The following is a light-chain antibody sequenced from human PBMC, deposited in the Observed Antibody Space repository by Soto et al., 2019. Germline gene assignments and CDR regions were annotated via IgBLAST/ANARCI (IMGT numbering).Light chain of an antibody. CDR3: QQYGSSGT. Sequence: EIVMTQSPATLSVSPVERATLSCRASQSVSSNLAWYQQKPGQAPRLLIYGASNRATGIPDRFSGSGSGTDFTLTISRLETEDFAVYYCQQYGSSGTFGQGTKVDIK. J-gene: IGKJ1*01. CDR2: GAS. CDR1: QSVSSN. V-gene: IGKV3-20*01.